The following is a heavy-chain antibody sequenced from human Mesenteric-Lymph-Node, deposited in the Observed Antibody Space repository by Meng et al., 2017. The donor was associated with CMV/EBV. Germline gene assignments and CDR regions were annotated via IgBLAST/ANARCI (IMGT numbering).Heavy chain of an antibody. CDR1: GGPFRVSH. CDR3: ARDLGGSYLYSFDY. J-gene: IGHJ4*02. D-gene: IGHD1-26*01. Sequence: AVYGGPFRVSHWSWIRQPPGKGLEWIGEINHSGSTNYNPSLKSRVTISVDTSKNQFFLNLSSVTAADTAVYYCARDLGGSYLYSFDYWGQGTLVTVSS. CDR2: INHSGST. V-gene: IGHV4-34*01.